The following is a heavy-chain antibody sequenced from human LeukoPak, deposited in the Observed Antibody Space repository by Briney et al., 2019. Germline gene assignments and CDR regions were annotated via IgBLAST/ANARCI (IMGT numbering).Heavy chain of an antibody. CDR3: ARAGSSSFDP. J-gene: IGHJ5*02. Sequence: SETLSLTCAVYGGSFSGYYWSWIRQPPGKGLEWIGEINHSGGTNYNPSLKSRVTISVDTSKNQFSLKLSSVTAADTAVYYCARAGSSSFDPWGQGTLVTVSS. CDR1: GGSFSGYY. V-gene: IGHV4-34*01. CDR2: INHSGGT.